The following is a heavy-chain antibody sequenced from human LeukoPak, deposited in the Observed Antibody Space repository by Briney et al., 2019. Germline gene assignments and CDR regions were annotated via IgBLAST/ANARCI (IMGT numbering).Heavy chain of an antibody. J-gene: IGHJ3*01. CDR3: ARELPADAFDV. D-gene: IGHD2-2*01. Sequence: SETLSLTCTVSGGSISSGHYYWGWIRQPPGKGLEWIATIYHTGTTYYNLSLKSRVSMSVDTSKSQFSLKLSSVTAADTAFYYCARELPADAFDVWGQGTLVTVSS. CDR2: IYHTGTT. V-gene: IGHV4-39*07. CDR1: GGSISSGHYY.